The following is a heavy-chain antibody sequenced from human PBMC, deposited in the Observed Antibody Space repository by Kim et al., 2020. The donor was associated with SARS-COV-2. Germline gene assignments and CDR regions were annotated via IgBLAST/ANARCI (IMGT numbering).Heavy chain of an antibody. Sequence: DSVKGRFPISRDNAKNTLYLQMNSLRAEDTALYYCARGPRSYDDSRGYDYWGQGTLVTVSS. CDR3: ARGPRSYDDSRGYDY. V-gene: IGHV3-9*01. D-gene: IGHD3-22*01. J-gene: IGHJ4*02.